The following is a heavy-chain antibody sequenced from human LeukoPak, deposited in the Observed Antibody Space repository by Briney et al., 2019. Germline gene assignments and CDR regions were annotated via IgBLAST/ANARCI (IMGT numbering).Heavy chain of an antibody. CDR1: GFTFISYW. CDR2: IKQDGSEK. V-gene: IGHV3-7*01. J-gene: IGHJ4*02. CDR3: ARDRYYDSSGYSTYFVY. Sequence: AGGSLRLSCAASGFTFISYWMSWVRQAPGKGLEWVANIKQDGSEKYYVDSVKGRFTISRDNARNSLYLQMNSLRVEDTAIYYCARDRYYDSSGYSTYFVYWGQGTLVTVSS. D-gene: IGHD3-22*01.